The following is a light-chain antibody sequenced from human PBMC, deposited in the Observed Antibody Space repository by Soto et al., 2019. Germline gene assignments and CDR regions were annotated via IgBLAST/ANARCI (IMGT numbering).Light chain of an antibody. J-gene: IGLJ2*01. CDR1: SSDVGGYNY. V-gene: IGLV2-8*01. CDR3: SSYAGSKNFVV. CDR2: EVS. Sequence: QSALTQPPSASGSPGQSVTISCTGTSSDVGGYNYVSWYQQHPGKAPKLMIYEVSKRPSGVPDRFYGSKSGNTASLTVSGLQAEDDADYYCSSYAGSKNFVVFGGGTKPTVL.